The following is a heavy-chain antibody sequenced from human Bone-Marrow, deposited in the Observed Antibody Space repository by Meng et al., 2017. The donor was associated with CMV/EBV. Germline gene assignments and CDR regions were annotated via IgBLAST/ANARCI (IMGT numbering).Heavy chain of an antibody. CDR2: ISAYNGNT. V-gene: IGHV1-18*01. CDR3: ARDYGGKAFDI. CDR1: GYTFINYG. J-gene: IGHJ3*02. Sequence: ASVKVSCKAYGYTFINYGFSWVRQAPGQGLQWMGWISAYNGNTNYAQKLQGRVTMTTDTSTSTAYMELRSLRSDDTAVYYCARDYGGKAFDIWGQGTMVTVSS. D-gene: IGHD3-16*01.